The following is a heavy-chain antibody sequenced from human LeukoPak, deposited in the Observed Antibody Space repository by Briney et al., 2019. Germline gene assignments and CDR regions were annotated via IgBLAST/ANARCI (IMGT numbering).Heavy chain of an antibody. CDR1: GDSISSSY. Sequence: SETLSLTCTVSGDSISSSYWSWIRQPPGKRLEWVGYVHYTGKTNYNPSLNNRATISVDMSKNQFSLTLTSVTVAGTAMYYCARGYYDRSGSSNPFDSWGQGTLVTVSA. CDR2: VHYTGKT. J-gene: IGHJ4*02. V-gene: IGHV4-59*01. D-gene: IGHD3-22*01. CDR3: ARGYYDRSGSSNPFDS.